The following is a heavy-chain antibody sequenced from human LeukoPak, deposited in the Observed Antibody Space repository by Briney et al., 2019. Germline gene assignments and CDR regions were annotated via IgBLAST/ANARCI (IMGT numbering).Heavy chain of an antibody. CDR1: GFTFSSYA. V-gene: IGHV3-7*01. CDR2: IKQDGSEK. J-gene: IGHJ4*02. Sequence: GGSLRLSCAASGFTFSSYAMSWVRQAPGKGLEWVANIKQDGSEKYYVDSVKGRFTISRDNAKNSLYLQMNSLRAEDTAVYYCARGRPLAYWGQGTLVTVSS. CDR3: ARGRPLAY.